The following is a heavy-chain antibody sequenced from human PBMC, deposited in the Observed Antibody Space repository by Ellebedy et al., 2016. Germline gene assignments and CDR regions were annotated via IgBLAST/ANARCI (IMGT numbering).Heavy chain of an antibody. CDR3: AKTSGWGYGEN. CDR2: VNTFSGNT. J-gene: IGHJ4*02. D-gene: IGHD3-10*01. Sequence: ASVNVSCXASGYTFTTFSITWVRQGPGQGLEWMGFVNTFSGNTKFAQKFQGRVSMTTDSSTHTAYMDLRSLRSDDTAMYYCAKTSGWGYGENWGQGTLVTVSS. V-gene: IGHV1-18*04. CDR1: GYTFTTFS.